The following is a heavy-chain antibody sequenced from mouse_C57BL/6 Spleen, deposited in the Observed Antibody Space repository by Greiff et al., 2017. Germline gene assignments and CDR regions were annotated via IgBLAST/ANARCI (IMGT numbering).Heavy chain of an antibody. J-gene: IGHJ4*01. CDR1: GYTFTDYY. Sequence: VQLQQSGPELVKPGASVKISCKASGYTFTDYYMNWVKQSHGKSLEWIGDINPNNGGTSYNQKFKGKDTLTVDKSSSTAYMELRSLTSEDSAVYYCARSAMDYWGQGTSVTVSS. V-gene: IGHV1-26*01. CDR2: INPNNGGT. CDR3: ARSAMDY.